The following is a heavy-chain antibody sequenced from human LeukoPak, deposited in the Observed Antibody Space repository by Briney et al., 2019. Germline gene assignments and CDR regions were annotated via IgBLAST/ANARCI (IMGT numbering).Heavy chain of an antibody. V-gene: IGHV3-48*03. D-gene: IGHD3-16*01. CDR3: ARDGDYGDYVGY. Sequence: AGGSLRLSCAASGFTFSSYEMNWVRQAPGKGLEWVSYISSSGSTIYYADSVKGRFTISRDNAKNSLYLQMNSLRAEDTAVYYCARDGDYGDYVGYWGQGTLVTVSS. CDR1: GFTFSSYE. CDR2: ISSSGSTI. J-gene: IGHJ4*02.